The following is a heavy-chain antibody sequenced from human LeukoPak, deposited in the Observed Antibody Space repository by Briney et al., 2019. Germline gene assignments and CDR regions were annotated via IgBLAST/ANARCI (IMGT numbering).Heavy chain of an antibody. CDR1: GFSFFCYW. CDR3: ARAPDDAEVVSGFHFDH. Sequence: PSGTLRFSCEATGFSFFCYWMSRLGQAPGQGLEWVANIKEDGSDKYYLASVTGRFTISRDKAKNLVYLQMTSLRVEDTAVYYWARAPDDAEVVSGFHFDHWGQGTQVTVSS. D-gene: IGHD1-1*01. V-gene: IGHV3-7*01. CDR2: IKEDGSDK. J-gene: IGHJ4*02.